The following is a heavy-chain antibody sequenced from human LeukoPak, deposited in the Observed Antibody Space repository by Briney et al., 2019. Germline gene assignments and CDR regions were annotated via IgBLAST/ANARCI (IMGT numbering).Heavy chain of an antibody. J-gene: IGHJ4*02. D-gene: IGHD6-13*01. Sequence: GGSLRLSCAASGFTFRSYSMNWVRQAPGKGLEWVAVIWYDGSNRYYADSVKGRFTISRDNSKNTLYLQMNSLRAEDTAVYYCARDLSRGGSSWYFDYWGQGTLVTVSS. CDR3: ARDLSRGGSSWYFDY. CDR2: IWYDGSNR. CDR1: GFTFRSYS. V-gene: IGHV3-33*08.